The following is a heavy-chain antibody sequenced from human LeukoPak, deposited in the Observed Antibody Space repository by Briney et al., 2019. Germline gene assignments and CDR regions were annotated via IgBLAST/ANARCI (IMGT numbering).Heavy chain of an antibody. V-gene: IGHV3-30-3*01. Sequence: GGSLRLSCAASGFTFSSYAMHWVRQAPGKGLEWVAVISYDGSNKYYADSVKGRFTISRDNSKNTLYLQMNSLRAEDTAVYYCARDSQEWLFLVNYMDVWGKGTTVTVSS. CDR1: GFTFSSYA. CDR2: ISYDGSNK. J-gene: IGHJ6*03. CDR3: ARDSQEWLFLVNYMDV. D-gene: IGHD3-3*01.